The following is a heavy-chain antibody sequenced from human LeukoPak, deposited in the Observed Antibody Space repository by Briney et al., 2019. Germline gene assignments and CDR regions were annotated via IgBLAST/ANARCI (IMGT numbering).Heavy chain of an antibody. D-gene: IGHD5-18*01. Sequence: GGSLRLSCAASGFTFSIYGMHWVRQAPGKGLEWVAFIQYNGRNKYYADSVRGRFTISRDNSRNTLYLQMNSLRAEDTAVYYCARDPRYSYGWDFDYWGQGTLVTVSS. CDR1: GFTFSIYG. CDR3: ARDPRYSYGWDFDY. J-gene: IGHJ4*02. V-gene: IGHV3-30*02. CDR2: IQYNGRNK.